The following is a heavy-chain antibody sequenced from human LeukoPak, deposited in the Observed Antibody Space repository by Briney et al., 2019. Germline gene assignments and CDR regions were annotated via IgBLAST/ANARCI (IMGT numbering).Heavy chain of an antibody. CDR3: ARGLNTSPGIDY. Sequence: PGGSLRLSCAASGFTFSTFWMNWVRQAPGKGLEWVANIKEDGSQKYYVESVKGRFTVSRDNAKNSVYLQVSSLRDADTGVYYCARGLNTSPGIDYWGQGTLVTVSS. J-gene: IGHJ4*02. CDR1: GFTFSTFW. D-gene: IGHD3-16*01. V-gene: IGHV3-7*01. CDR2: IKEDGSQK.